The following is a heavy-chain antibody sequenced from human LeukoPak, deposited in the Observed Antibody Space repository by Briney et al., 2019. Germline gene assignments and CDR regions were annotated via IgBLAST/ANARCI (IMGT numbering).Heavy chain of an antibody. V-gene: IGHV1-69*19. CDR3: ATTNRGRQCNGGPCSVFDN. D-gene: IGHD2-15*01. J-gene: IGHJ4*02. Sequence: SVKVSCKASGATFSSETFSWLRQAPRQGLEWMGGIIPLFDKSNYAQKFQGRVTVTADQSANIVYMELISPTSADTAVYYCATTNRGRQCNGGPCSVFDNWGQGVQVIVSS. CDR2: IIPLFDKS. CDR1: GATFSSET.